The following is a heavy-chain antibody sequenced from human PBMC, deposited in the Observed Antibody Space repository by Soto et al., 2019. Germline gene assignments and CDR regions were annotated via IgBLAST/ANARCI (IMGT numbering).Heavy chain of an antibody. J-gene: IGHJ4*02. CDR3: AREVSVNGVLDF. D-gene: IGHD2-8*01. CDR1: CASINSVGHY. Sequence: SETLSLTRNVACASINSVGHYWTWIRQHPWKGLEWMGYIYYNGNTYYNPSLKSRLTISLDTSKGQFSLTLTSVTAADTALYFCAREVSVNGVLDFWGQGSLVTVSS. CDR2: IYYNGNT. V-gene: IGHV4-31*03.